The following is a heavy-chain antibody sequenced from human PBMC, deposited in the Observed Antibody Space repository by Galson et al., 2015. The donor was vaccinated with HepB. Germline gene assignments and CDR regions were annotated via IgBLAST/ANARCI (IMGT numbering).Heavy chain of an antibody. V-gene: IGHV3-30*18. D-gene: IGHD1-26*01. Sequence: SLRLSCAASGFTFSSYAMHWVRQAPGKGLEWVAVISYDGFNKYYVDSVKGRFTISKDNSKNTLYLQMNSLRAEDTAVYYCAKVGADAPGRPYYYYYALDAWGQGTTVTVSS. J-gene: IGHJ6*02. CDR1: GFTFSSYA. CDR3: AKVGADAPGRPYYYYYALDA. CDR2: ISYDGFNK.